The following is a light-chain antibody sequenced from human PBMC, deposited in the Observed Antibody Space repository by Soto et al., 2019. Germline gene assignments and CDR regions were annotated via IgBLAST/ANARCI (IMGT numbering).Light chain of an antibody. CDR2: GNS. CDR3: QSYDSSLSGVV. CDR1: SSNIGAGYD. Sequence: QSVLTQPPSVSGAPGPRVTISFTWSSSNIGAGYDVHWYQQLPGTAPKLLIYGNSNRPSGVPDRFSGSKSGTSASLAITGLQAEDEADYYCQSYDSSLSGVVFGGGTKLTVL. V-gene: IGLV1-40*01. J-gene: IGLJ2*01.